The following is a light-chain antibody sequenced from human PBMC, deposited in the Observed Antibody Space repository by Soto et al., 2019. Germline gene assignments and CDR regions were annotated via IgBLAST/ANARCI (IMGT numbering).Light chain of an antibody. CDR3: AAWDDSLNGYV. CDR1: SSNIGSNT. V-gene: IGLV1-44*01. J-gene: IGLJ1*01. Sequence: QSVLTQPPSASGTPGQRVTISCSGSSSNIGSNTVNWYQQLPGTAPKLLIYSFSQRPSGVPDRFSGSKSGTSASLAISGLQSEDESDYYCAAWDDSLNGYVFGTGTKFTFL. CDR2: SFS.